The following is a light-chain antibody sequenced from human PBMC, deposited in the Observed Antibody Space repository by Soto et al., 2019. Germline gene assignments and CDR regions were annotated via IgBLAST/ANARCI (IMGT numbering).Light chain of an antibody. Sequence: SYELTQPPSVSVSPGQTARITCSGDALPNQYAYWYQQKPGQAPVLVIYKDSERPSGIPERFSGSSSGTTVTLTISGVQAEDEADDYCQSADSSGTYPYVFGTGTKLTVL. V-gene: IGLV3-25*02. CDR2: KDS. J-gene: IGLJ1*01. CDR3: QSADSSGTYPYV. CDR1: ALPNQY.